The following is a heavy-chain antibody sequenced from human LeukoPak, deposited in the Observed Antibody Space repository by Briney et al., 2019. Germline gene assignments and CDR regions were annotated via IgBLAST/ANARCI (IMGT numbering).Heavy chain of an antibody. Sequence: SETLSLTCAVSGGSISSSNWWSWVRQPPGKGLEWIGYIYYSGSTNYNPSLKSRVTISVDTSKNQFSLKLSSVTAADTAVYYCARVKWELLQLDYWGQGTLVTVSS. D-gene: IGHD1-26*01. CDR3: ARVKWELLQLDY. J-gene: IGHJ4*02. V-gene: IGHV4-4*02. CDR1: GGSISSSNW. CDR2: IYYSGST.